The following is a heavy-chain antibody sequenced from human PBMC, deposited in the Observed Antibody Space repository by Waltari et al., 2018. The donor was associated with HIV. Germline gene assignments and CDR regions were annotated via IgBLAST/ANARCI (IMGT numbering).Heavy chain of an antibody. CDR3: ARDPEVDFWSGYYRAFDI. Sequence: QVQLVQSGAEVKKPGSSVKVSCKASGGTFSSYAISWVRQAPGQGLEWMGRIIPILGIANYAQKFQGRVTITADKSTSTAYMELSSLRSEDTAVYYCARDPEVDFWSGYYRAFDIWGQGTMVTVSS. CDR1: GGTFSSYA. CDR2: IIPILGIA. D-gene: IGHD3-3*01. V-gene: IGHV1-69*04. J-gene: IGHJ3*02.